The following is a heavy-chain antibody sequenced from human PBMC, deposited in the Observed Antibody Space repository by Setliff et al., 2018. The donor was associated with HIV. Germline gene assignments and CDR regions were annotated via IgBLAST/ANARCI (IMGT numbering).Heavy chain of an antibody. Sequence: ASVKVSCKASGYSFTTYGISWVRQAPGHGLEWMGWISPNFGHTNYAQNFLGRVTMTIDTSTSNAFMELRSLRSDDTAVYFCARLGSGWSDSYYYAIDIWGQGTTVTVSS. J-gene: IGHJ6*02. CDR3: ARLGSGWSDSYYYAIDI. CDR2: ISPNFGHT. D-gene: IGHD6-19*01. V-gene: IGHV1-18*01. CDR1: GYSFTTYG.